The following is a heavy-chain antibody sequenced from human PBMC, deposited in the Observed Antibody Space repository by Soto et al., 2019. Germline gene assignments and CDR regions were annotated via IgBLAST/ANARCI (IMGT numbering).Heavy chain of an antibody. CDR1: GYTFTSYG. CDR2: ISAYNGNT. J-gene: IGHJ5*02. V-gene: IGHV1-18*01. D-gene: IGHD3-10*01. Sequence: ASVKVSCKASGYTFTSYGISWVRQAPGQGLEWMGWISAYNGNTNYAQKLQGRVTMTTDTSTSTAYMELRSLRSDDTAVYYCARANAGGPRGYNWFDPWGQGTLVTVSS. CDR3: ARANAGGPRGYNWFDP.